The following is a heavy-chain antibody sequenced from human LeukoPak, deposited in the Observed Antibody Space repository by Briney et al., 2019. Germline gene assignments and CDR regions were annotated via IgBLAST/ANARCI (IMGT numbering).Heavy chain of an antibody. D-gene: IGHD5-18*01. Sequence: PGGSLRLSCAASGFTFSSYSMNWVRQAPGKGLEWVSYISSSSSTIYYADSVKGRFTISRDNAKNSLYLQMNSLRAEDTAVYYCAILGWYSYAELRTWGQGTLVTVSS. J-gene: IGHJ5*02. V-gene: IGHV3-48*01. CDR2: ISSSSSTI. CDR1: GFTFSSYS. CDR3: AILGWYSYAELRT.